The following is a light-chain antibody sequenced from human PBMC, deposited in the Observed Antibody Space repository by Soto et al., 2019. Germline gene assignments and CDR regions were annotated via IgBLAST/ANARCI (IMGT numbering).Light chain of an antibody. CDR3: QVLDSSSDLVV. Sequence: SYELTQPPSVSVAPGKTARITCGGNNIGSKSVHWYQQKPGQAPVLVIYYDSDRPSGIPERFAGSNSGNTATLTISRVEAGDGGDYCRQVLDSSSDLVVFGGGTKLTVL. CDR1: NIGSKS. V-gene: IGLV3-21*04. CDR2: YDS. J-gene: IGLJ2*01.